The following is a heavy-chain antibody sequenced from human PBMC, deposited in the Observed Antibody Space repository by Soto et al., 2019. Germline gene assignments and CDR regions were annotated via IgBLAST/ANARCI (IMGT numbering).Heavy chain of an antibody. CDR3: ASPFGPERGYSYGYGGLDY. CDR1: GFTFSSYG. CDR2: IWYDGSNK. D-gene: IGHD5-18*01. Sequence: GGSLRLSCAASGFTFSSYGMHWVRQAPGKGLEWVAVIWYDGSNKYYADSVKGRFTISRDNSKNTLYLQMNSLRAEDTAVYYCASPFGPERGYSYGYGGLDYWGQGTLVTVSS. J-gene: IGHJ4*02. V-gene: IGHV3-33*01.